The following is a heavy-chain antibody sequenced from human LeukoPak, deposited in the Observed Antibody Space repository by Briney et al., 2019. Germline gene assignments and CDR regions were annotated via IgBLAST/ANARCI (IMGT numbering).Heavy chain of an antibody. CDR3: ARSYDFWDYGMDV. CDR1: GGSIRSSYYY. J-gene: IGHJ6*02. CDR2: IYDSGST. Sequence: SETLSLTCTVSGGSIRSSYYYWGWIRQPPGKGLEWIGSIYDSGSTYYNPSLKSRVTTSVDTSKNQFSLKLSSVTAADTAVYYCARSYDFWDYGMDVWGQGTTVTVSS. V-gene: IGHV4-39*07. D-gene: IGHD3-3*01.